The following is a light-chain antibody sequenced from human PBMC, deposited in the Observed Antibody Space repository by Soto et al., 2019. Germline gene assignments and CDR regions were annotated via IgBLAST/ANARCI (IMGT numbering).Light chain of an antibody. CDR2: DVN. Sequence: QSALTQPASVSGSPGQSITISCTGTSSDVGGYNYVSWYQQHPGKAPKLMIYDVNNRPSGVSNRFSGSKSGNTASLTISGLQAEDEADYYCSSYTSSSTLDRVFGGGTKLTVL. V-gene: IGLV2-14*01. J-gene: IGLJ3*02. CDR3: SSYTSSSTLDRV. CDR1: SSDVGGYNY.